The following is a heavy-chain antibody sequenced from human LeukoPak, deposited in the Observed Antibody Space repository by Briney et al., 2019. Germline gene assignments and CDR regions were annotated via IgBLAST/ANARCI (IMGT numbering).Heavy chain of an antibody. D-gene: IGHD6-19*01. CDR2: INSDGSTT. Sequence: ARSLRLSCAVSGFTFSSYWMHWVRQAPGKGLVWISRINSDGSTTTYADSVKGRFTISRDNAKNTLYLQMNSLRAEDTAVYYCARGYSSGLYYFDYWGQGTLVTVSS. CDR1: GFTFSSYW. J-gene: IGHJ4*02. V-gene: IGHV3-74*01. CDR3: ARGYSSGLYYFDY.